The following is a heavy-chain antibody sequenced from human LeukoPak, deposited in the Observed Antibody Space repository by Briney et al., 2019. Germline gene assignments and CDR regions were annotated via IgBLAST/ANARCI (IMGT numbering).Heavy chain of an antibody. CDR2: ISSSSSYI. CDR3: AKGALWFGELADYFDY. CDR1: GFTFSSYS. Sequence: GGSLRLSCAASGFTFSSYSMNWVRQAPGKGLEWVSSISSSSSYIYYADSVKGRFTISRDNAKNSLYLQMNSLRAEDTAVYYCAKGALWFGELADYFDYWGQGTLVTVSS. J-gene: IGHJ4*02. D-gene: IGHD3-10*01. V-gene: IGHV3-21*01.